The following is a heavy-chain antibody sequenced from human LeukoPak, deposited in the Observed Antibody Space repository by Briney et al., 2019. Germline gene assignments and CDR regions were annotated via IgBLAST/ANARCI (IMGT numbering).Heavy chain of an antibody. CDR2: IYYSGST. J-gene: IGHJ5*02. CDR1: GGSISSGCYY. Sequence: SQTLSLTCTVSGGSISSGCYYWSWLRQHPGKGLEWIGYIYYSGSTYYNPSLKSRVTISVDTSKNQFSLKLSSVTAADTAVYYCARAQAATFRCTNCFDIWGQGTVVTVTS. CDR3: ARAQAATFRCTNCFDI. V-gene: IGHV4-31*03. D-gene: IGHD2-15*01.